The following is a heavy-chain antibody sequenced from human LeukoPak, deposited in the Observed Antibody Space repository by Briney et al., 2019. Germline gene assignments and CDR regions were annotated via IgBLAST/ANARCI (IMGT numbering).Heavy chain of an antibody. CDR3: ARDLGLEPPTRWLPVRVMSGNWFDP. V-gene: IGHV1-46*01. D-gene: IGHD1-26*01. Sequence: ASVTVSCKASGYTFTSYYMHWVRQAPGQGLEWMGIINPSGGSTSYAQKFQGRVTMTRDMSTSTVYMELSSLRSEDTAVYYCARDLGLEPPTRWLPVRVMSGNWFDPWGQGTLVTVSS. CDR1: GYTFTSYY. J-gene: IGHJ5*02. CDR2: INPSGGST.